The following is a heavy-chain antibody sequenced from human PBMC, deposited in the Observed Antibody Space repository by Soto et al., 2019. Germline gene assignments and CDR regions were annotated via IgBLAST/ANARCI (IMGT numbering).Heavy chain of an antibody. CDR3: AREGSAPYYYYGMDV. CDR1: GYTFTTYG. V-gene: IGHV1-18*01. D-gene: IGHD6-19*01. CDR2: INGYNGNT. J-gene: IGHJ6*02. Sequence: QVQLEQSGAEVKKPGDSMKVSCKASGYTFTTYGISWVRQAPGQGLEWMGWINGYNGNTDYPQKLKSRVTMTTETSTSTAYMARRSLRSDDTAVYYCAREGSAPYYYYGMDVWGQGTTVTVSS.